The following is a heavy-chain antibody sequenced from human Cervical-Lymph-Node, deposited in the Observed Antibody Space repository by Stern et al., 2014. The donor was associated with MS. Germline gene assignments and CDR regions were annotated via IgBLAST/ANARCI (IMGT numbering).Heavy chain of an antibody. CDR1: GDTFSTSA. J-gene: IGHJ6*02. Sequence: VHLVESGAAVKKPGSSVKVSCKASGDTFSTSAINWMRQAPGQGLEWMGGIIPIFGTPNYAQIFQGRVTITADDSTSTAYLELNSLRSDDTAVYYCASPSTVTLGAMDVWGQGTTVTVSS. V-gene: IGHV1-69*01. D-gene: IGHD4-17*01. CDR2: IIPIFGTP. CDR3: ASPSTVTLGAMDV.